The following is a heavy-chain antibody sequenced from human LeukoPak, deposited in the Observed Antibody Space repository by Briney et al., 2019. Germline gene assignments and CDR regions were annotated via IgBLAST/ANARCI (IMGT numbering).Heavy chain of an antibody. Sequence: SETLSLTCADYGGSISSYYWSWIRQPAGKGLEWLGRIYTSGSTNYNPSLKSRVTMSVDTSKNQFSLKLSSATAADTAVYYCARDRYCTNGVCYTYDYWGQETLVTVSS. CDR3: ARDRYCTNGVCYTYDY. J-gene: IGHJ4*02. CDR2: IYTSGST. V-gene: IGHV4-59*10. CDR1: GGSISSYY. D-gene: IGHD2-8*01.